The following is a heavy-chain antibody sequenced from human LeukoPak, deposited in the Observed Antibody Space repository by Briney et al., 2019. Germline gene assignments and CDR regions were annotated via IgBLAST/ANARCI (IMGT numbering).Heavy chain of an antibody. CDR3: ARDSLPGFGELLPDYYYYGMDV. D-gene: IGHD3-10*01. CDR1: GYTFTSYD. Sequence: GASVKVSCKASGYTFTSYDIHWVRQATGQGLEWMGWMNPNSGNTGYAQKFQGRVTMTRNTSISTAYMELSSLRSEDTAVYYCARDSLPGFGELLPDYYYYGMDVWGQGTTVTVSS. CDR2: MNPNSGNT. J-gene: IGHJ6*02. V-gene: IGHV1-8*01.